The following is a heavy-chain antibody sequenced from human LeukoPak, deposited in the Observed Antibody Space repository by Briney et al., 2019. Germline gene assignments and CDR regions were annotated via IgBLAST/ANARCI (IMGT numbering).Heavy chain of an antibody. V-gene: IGHV3-15*01. CDR3: TTDRKWLVLFDY. Sequence: GGSLRLSCAASGFTFSDYYMSWIRQAPGKGLEWVGRIKSKTDGGTTDYAAPVKGRFTISRDDSKNTLYLQMNSLKTEDTAVYYCTTDRKWLVLFDYWGQGTLVTVSS. D-gene: IGHD6-19*01. CDR1: GFTFSDYY. J-gene: IGHJ4*02. CDR2: IKSKTDGGTT.